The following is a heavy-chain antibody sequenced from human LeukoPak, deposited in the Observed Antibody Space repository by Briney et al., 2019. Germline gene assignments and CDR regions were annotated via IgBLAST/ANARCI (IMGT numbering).Heavy chain of an antibody. CDR3: ARDTYYDILTGYYTFDY. CDR2: IYYSGST. J-gene: IGHJ4*02. V-gene: IGHV4-39*02. D-gene: IGHD3-9*01. Sequence: SETLPLTCTVSGGSISSSSYYWGWIRQPPGKGLEWIGSIYYSGSTYYNPSLKSRVTISVDTSKNQFSLKLSSVTAADTAVYYCARDTYYDILTGYYTFDYWGQGTLVTVSS. CDR1: GGSISSSSYY.